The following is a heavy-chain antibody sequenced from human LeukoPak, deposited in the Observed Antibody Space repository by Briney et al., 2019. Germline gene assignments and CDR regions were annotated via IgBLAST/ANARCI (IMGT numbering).Heavy chain of an antibody. D-gene: IGHD6-6*01. CDR2: IYHSGST. CDR3: ARDYRPYGMDV. Sequence: SGTLSLTCAVSGGTISSSNWWSWVHQPPGKGLEWIGEIYHSGSTNYNPSLKSRVTISVDTSKNQFSLKLSSVTAADTAVYYCARDYRPYGMDVWGQGTTVTVSS. V-gene: IGHV4-4*02. CDR1: GGTISSSNW. J-gene: IGHJ6*02.